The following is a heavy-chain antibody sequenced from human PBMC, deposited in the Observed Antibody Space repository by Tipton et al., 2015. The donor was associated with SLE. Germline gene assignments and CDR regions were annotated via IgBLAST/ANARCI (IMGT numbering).Heavy chain of an antibody. Sequence: TLSLTCTVSGYSISIGYHWGWIRQSPGKGLEWIGSTYHSGTTYYNPSLKSRVTISVDTSKNQFSLSLSSVTAADTAMYYCARETLTGTITFWGQGTLVTVSS. V-gene: IGHV4-38-2*02. CDR1: GYSISIGYH. D-gene: IGHD1-7*01. CDR2: TYHSGTT. CDR3: ARETLTGTITF. J-gene: IGHJ1*01.